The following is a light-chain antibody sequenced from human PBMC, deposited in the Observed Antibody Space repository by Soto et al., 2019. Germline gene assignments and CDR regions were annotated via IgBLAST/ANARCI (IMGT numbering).Light chain of an antibody. CDR3: QQYNSYWK. Sequence: DIQMTHSPSTLSASVLYIVTITFRSSQSISSWLAWYQQKPGKAPKLLIYDASSLESGVPSRFSGSGSGKEFTLTISSLQPDDFATYYCQQYNSYWKFGQGTKVDIK. V-gene: IGKV1-5*01. CDR2: DAS. J-gene: IGKJ1*01. CDR1: QSISSW.